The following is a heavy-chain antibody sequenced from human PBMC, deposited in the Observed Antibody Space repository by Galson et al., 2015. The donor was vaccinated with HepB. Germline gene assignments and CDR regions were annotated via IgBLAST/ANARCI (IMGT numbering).Heavy chain of an antibody. J-gene: IGHJ4*02. V-gene: IGHV3-30-3*01. CDR2: ISYDGSNK. CDR1: GFTFSSYA. D-gene: IGHD2-15*01. CDR3: ASGQRTGLSFDY. Sequence: SLRLSCAASGFTFSSYAMHWVRQAPGKGLEWVAVISYDGSNKYYADSVKGRFTISRDNSKNTLYLQMNSLRAEDTAVYYCASGQRTGLSFDYWGQGTLVTVSS.